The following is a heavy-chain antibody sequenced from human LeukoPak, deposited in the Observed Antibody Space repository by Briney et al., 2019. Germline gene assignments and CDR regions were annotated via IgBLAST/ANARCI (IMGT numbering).Heavy chain of an antibody. J-gene: IGHJ6*03. CDR2: ISSSSSYI. CDR3: AKDGGLVLYYYYMDV. CDR1: GFTFSSYS. V-gene: IGHV3-21*01. D-gene: IGHD6-19*01. Sequence: GGSLRLSCAASGFTFSSYSMNWVRQAPGKGLEWVSSISSSSSYIYYADSVKGRFTISRDNSKNTLYLQMNSLRAEDTAVYYCAKDGGLVLYYYYMDVWGKGTTVTISS.